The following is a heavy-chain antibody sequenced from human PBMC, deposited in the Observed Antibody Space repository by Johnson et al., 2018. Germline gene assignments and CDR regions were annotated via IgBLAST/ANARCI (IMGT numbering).Heavy chain of an antibody. Sequence: VQLVQSGAEVKKXGESLRIXCHGSGYSFTSYWIGWVRQKPGKGPEWMGIVYPGDSDTRYSPSFHGQVTISADKSTSTAYLQWSSLKASDTAMYFCARSQSLGAIDYWGQGTLVTVSS. CDR3: ARSQSLGAIDY. CDR2: VYPGDSDT. CDR1: GYSFTSYW. D-gene: IGHD7-27*01. J-gene: IGHJ4*02. V-gene: IGHV5-51*01.